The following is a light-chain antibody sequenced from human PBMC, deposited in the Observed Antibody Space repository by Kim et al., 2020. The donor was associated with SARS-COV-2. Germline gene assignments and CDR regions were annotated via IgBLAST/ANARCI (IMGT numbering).Light chain of an antibody. V-gene: IGKV1-39*01. CDR3: QQSYSTPLALT. Sequence: VGDRVTITCRASQSVSSYLNWYQQKPGKAPKLLIYAASSLQSGVPSRFRGSGSGTDFTLTISSLQPEDFATYYCQQSYSTPLALTFGGGTKVDIK. J-gene: IGKJ4*01. CDR1: QSVSSY. CDR2: AAS.